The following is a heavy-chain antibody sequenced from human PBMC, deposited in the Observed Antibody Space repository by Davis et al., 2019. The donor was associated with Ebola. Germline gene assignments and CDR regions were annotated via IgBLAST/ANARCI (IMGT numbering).Heavy chain of an antibody. CDR3: ASIYDSSGYFDY. D-gene: IGHD3-22*01. J-gene: IGHJ4*02. Sequence: MPSETLSLTCTVSGGSISSRSYYWGWIRQPPGKGLEWIGSIYYSGSTYYNASLKRRVTISVDTSKNQFSLKLSSVTAADTAVYYCASIYDSSGYFDYWGQGTLVTASS. V-gene: IGHV4-39*01. CDR1: GGSISSRSYY. CDR2: IYYSGST.